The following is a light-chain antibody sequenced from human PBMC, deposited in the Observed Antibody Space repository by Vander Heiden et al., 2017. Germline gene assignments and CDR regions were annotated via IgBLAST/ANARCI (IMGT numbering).Light chain of an antibody. Sequence: QSVLTQPPSVSGAPGQRVTISCTGSSPNIGAGYDVHWYQQLPGTAPKLLIYGNSNRPSGVPDRFSGSKSGTSASLAITRLQAEDEADYYCQSYDSSLSGVVFGGGTKLTVL. CDR1: SPNIGAGYD. CDR3: QSYDSSLSGVV. J-gene: IGLJ2*01. CDR2: GNS. V-gene: IGLV1-40*01.